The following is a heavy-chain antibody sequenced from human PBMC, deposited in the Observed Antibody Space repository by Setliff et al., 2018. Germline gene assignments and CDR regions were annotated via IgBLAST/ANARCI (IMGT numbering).Heavy chain of an antibody. D-gene: IGHD3-10*01. CDR2: IQTSGTT. Sequence: SETLSLTCTVSGGSISSGNYYWSWIRQPAGKGLEWIGHIQTSGTTNYNPSLKSRVTISVDTSKNQFSLKLTSVTAADTAVYYCARVDYGSGSYPSDWGQGALVTVSS. J-gene: IGHJ4*02. V-gene: IGHV4-61*09. CDR3: ARVDYGSGSYPSD. CDR1: GGSISSGNYY.